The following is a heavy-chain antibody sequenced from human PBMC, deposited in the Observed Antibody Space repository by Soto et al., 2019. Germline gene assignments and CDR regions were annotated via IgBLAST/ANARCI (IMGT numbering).Heavy chain of an antibody. J-gene: IGHJ3*02. CDR1: GYNFANYL. D-gene: IGHD6-19*01. CDR2: IFPGDSDT. Sequence: LKISCKGSGYNFANYLIGWVRQMPGKGLEWMGMIFPGDSDTKNSPSLQGQITMSVDKSDSSAYLQWRSLKASDTAIYYCAAGYSTGLDAFDIWGQGTMVTVSS. CDR3: AAGYSTGLDAFDI. V-gene: IGHV5-51*01.